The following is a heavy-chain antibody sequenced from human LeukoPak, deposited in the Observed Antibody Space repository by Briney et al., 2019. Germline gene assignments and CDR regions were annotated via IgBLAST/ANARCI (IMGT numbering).Heavy chain of an antibody. CDR1: GYTFTDYY. CDR2: INPNSGGT. Sequence: ASVKVSCKASGYTFTDYYIHWVRQAPGQGLEWMGWINPNSGGTNYAQKFQGRVTMTRDTSISTAYMDLSRLRSDDTAVYYCARWDYYDSSVVFDIWGQGTMVTVSS. D-gene: IGHD3-22*01. CDR3: ARWDYYDSSVVFDI. V-gene: IGHV1-2*02. J-gene: IGHJ3*02.